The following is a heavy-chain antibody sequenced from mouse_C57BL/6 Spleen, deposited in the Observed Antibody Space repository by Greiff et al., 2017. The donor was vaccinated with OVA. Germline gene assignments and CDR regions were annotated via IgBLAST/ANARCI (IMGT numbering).Heavy chain of an antibody. Sequence: VQLQQSGAELVKPGASVKLSCKASGYTFTSYWMHWVKQRPGQGLEWIGEIDPSDSYTNYNQKFKGKSTLTVDKSSSTAYMQLSSLTSEDSAVYYCARGVTDYWGQVTTLTVSS. CDR2: IDPSDSYT. CDR3: ARGVTDY. J-gene: IGHJ2*01. V-gene: IGHV1-69*01. D-gene: IGHD2-12*01. CDR1: GYTFTSYW.